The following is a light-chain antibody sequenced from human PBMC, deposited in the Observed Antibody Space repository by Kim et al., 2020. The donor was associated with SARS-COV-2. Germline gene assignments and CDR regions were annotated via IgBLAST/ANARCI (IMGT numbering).Light chain of an antibody. CDR2: DAS. CDR1: QDISNY. V-gene: IGKV1-33*01. CDR3: HQYDNLPFT. J-gene: IGKJ4*01. Sequence: ASLGDRVTITCHASQDISNYLTWYQQKPGKAPKLLIYDASNLETGVPSRFSGSGSWTDFTLTISRLQPEDISTYYCHQYDNLPFTFGGGTKVDI.